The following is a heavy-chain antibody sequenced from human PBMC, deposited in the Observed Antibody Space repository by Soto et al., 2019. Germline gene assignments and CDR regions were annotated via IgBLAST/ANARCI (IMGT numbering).Heavy chain of an antibody. V-gene: IGHV1-18*04. Sequence: ASVKVSCKASGYTFTSYGISWVRQAPGQGLEWMGWISAYNGNTNYAQKLQGRVTMTTDTSTSTAYMEPRSLRSDDTAVYYCAREQYPNDYGDYYYYGMDVWGQGTTVTVSS. CDR1: GYTFTSYG. J-gene: IGHJ6*02. CDR3: AREQYPNDYGDYYYYGMDV. CDR2: ISAYNGNT. D-gene: IGHD4-17*01.